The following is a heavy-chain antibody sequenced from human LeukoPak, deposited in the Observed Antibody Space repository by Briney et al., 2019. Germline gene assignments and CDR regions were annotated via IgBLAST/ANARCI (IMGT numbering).Heavy chain of an antibody. CDR2: VSNDGSKK. V-gene: IGHV3-30*18. Sequence: GRSLRLSCAAPGFTFSPYAMHWVRQAPGKGLEWVALVSNDGSKKYYADSVKGRFTISRDNSKNTLDLQMNSLRAEDTAVYYCAKDGYCSSTSCYPNHFDSWGQGTLVTVSS. J-gene: IGHJ4*02. D-gene: IGHD2-2*03. CDR1: GFTFSPYA. CDR3: AKDGYCSSTSCYPNHFDS.